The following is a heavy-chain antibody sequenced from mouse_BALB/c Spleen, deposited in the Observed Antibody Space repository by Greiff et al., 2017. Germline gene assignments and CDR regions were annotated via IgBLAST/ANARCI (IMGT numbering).Heavy chain of an antibody. Sequence: EVMLVESGGGLVQPGGSRKLSCAASGFTFSSFGMHWVRQAPEKGLEWVAYISSGSSTIYYADTVKGRFTISRDNPKNTLFLQMTSLRSEDTAMYYCARPSANAMDYWGQGTSVTVSS. J-gene: IGHJ4*01. V-gene: IGHV5-17*02. CDR3: ARPSANAMDY. CDR2: ISSGSSTI. CDR1: GFTFSSFG.